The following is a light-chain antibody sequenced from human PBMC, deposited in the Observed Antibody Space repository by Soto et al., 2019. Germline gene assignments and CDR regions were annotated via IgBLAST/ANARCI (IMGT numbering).Light chain of an antibody. Sequence: DVQMTQSHSTLSASVGDRVTITCRASQNIDNWLAWYQQKLGKAPKLLIYKASSLETGVPSRFSGSGSGTEFSLTISNLEPDDFATYHCQQYYTNSQASFGQGTKVEIK. CDR1: QNIDNW. J-gene: IGKJ1*01. CDR2: KAS. V-gene: IGKV1-5*03. CDR3: QQYYTNSQAS.